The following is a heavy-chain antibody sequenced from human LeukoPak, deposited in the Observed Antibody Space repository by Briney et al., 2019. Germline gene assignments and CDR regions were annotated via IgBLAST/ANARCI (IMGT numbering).Heavy chain of an antibody. CDR1: GGSFSDYY. CDR3: ASDVDTSMGQTY. D-gene: IGHD5-18*01. Sequence: SETLSLTCAVYGGSFSDYYWNWIRQPPGKGLEWIGVINHSGSNNYNPSLKSRVTISVDTSKNQFSLKMSSVTAADTAVYYCASDVDTSMGQTYWVQGTVVTVSS. V-gene: IGHV4-34*01. J-gene: IGHJ4*02. CDR2: INHSGSN.